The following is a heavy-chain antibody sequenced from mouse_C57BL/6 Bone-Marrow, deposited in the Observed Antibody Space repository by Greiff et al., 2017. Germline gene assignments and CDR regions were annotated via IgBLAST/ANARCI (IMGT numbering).Heavy chain of an antibody. CDR1: GYTFTGYN. Sequence: EVQLQQSGPELVKPGASVKIPCKASGYTFTGYNMDWVKQSHGKSLEWIGTINPNNGGTIYNEKFKGKATLTVDKSSSTAYMELRSLTSEDTAVYYCAREPEWYFDVWGTGTTVTVSS. CDR3: AREPEWYFDV. J-gene: IGHJ1*03. CDR2: INPNNGGT. D-gene: IGHD6-1*01. V-gene: IGHV1-18*01.